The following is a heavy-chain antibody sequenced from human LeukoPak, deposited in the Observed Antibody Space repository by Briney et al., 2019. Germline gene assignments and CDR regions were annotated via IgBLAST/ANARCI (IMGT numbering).Heavy chain of an antibody. CDR3: ASRWAPRDWEPDAFDI. V-gene: IGHV3-11*04. CDR1: GFTFSDYY. D-gene: IGHD1-14*01. J-gene: IGHJ3*02. CDR2: ISSSGNTI. Sequence: PGGFLRLSCAASGFTFSDYYMSWIRQPLGKWLEWVTYISSSGNTIYYADSVKGRFTISRDNSKNSLYLQMIRLRAQDTAVYYCASRWAPRDWEPDAFDIWGQGTMVTVSS.